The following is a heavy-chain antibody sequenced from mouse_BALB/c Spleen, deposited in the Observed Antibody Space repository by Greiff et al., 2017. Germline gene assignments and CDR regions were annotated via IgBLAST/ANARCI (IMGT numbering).Heavy chain of an antibody. V-gene: IGHV5-4*02. CDR2: ISDGGSYT. D-gene: IGHD1-1*01. J-gene: IGHJ3*01. CDR1: GFTFSDYY. Sequence: EVKLVESGGGLVKPGGSLKLSCAASGFTFSDYYMYWVRQTPEKRLEWVATISDGGSYTYYPDSVKGRFTISRDNAKNNLYLQMSSLKSEDTAMYYCARGDYYGSSYWFAYWGQGTLVTVSA. CDR3: ARGDYYGSSYWFAY.